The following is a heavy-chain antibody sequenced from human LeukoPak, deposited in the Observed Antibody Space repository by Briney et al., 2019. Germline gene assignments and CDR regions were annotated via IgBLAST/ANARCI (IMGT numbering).Heavy chain of an antibody. J-gene: IGHJ5*02. CDR3: ARLRRIGIAAAGTSWFDP. V-gene: IGHV4-34*01. Sequence: SETLSLTCAVYGGSFSGYYWSWIRQPPGKGLEWIGEINHSGSTNYNPSLKSRVTISVDTSKNQSSLKLSSVTAADTAVYYCARLRRIGIAAAGTSWFDPWGQGTLVTVSS. D-gene: IGHD6-13*01. CDR1: GGSFSGYY. CDR2: INHSGST.